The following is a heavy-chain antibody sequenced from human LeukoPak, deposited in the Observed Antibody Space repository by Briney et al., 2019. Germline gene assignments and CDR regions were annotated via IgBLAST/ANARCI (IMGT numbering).Heavy chain of an antibody. J-gene: IGHJ4*02. D-gene: IGHD3-22*01. CDR2: ISGSGDTT. Sequence: GGSLRLSCAASGFTFSNYAMNWVRQAPGKGLEWVSGISGSGDTTYYADSVKGRFTISRDNSKNSLYLQMNSLRAEDTALYYCAKDIDSSGYYWLDYWGQGTLVTVSS. CDR1: GFTFSNYA. V-gene: IGHV3-23*01. CDR3: AKDIDSSGYYWLDY.